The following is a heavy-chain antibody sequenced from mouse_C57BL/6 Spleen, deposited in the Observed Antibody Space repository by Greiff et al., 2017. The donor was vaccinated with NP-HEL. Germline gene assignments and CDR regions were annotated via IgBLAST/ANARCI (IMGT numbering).Heavy chain of an antibody. V-gene: IGHV1-64*01. J-gene: IGHJ2*01. CDR3: ARGVIYYDYDGVDY. CDR1: GYTFTSYW. D-gene: IGHD2-4*01. Sequence: VQLQQPGAELVKPGASVKLSCKASGYTFTSYWMHWVKQRPGQGLEWIGMIHPNSGSTNYNEKFKSKATLTVDESSSTAYMQLSSLTSEDSAVYYCARGVIYYDYDGVDYWGQGTTLTVSS. CDR2: IHPNSGST.